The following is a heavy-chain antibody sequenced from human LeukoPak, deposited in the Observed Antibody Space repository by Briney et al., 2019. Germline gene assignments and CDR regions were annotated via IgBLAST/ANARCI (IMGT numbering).Heavy chain of an antibody. Sequence: ASVKVSCKAPGYTFTGYYMHWVRPAPGQGLEWMGWINPNSGGTNYAQKFQGRVTMTRDTSISTAYMELSRLRSDDTAVYYCARDSSGWYSYFDYWGQGTLVTVSS. CDR1: GYTFTGYY. CDR3: ARDSSGWYSYFDY. V-gene: IGHV1-2*02. CDR2: INPNSGGT. J-gene: IGHJ4*02. D-gene: IGHD6-19*01.